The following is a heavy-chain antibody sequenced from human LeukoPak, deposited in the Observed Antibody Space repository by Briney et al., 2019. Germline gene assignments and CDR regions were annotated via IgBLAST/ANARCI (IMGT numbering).Heavy chain of an antibody. V-gene: IGHV3-48*01. CDR2: IGSSTYSI. D-gene: IGHD1-26*01. CDR1: GLIFSSYS. CDR3: ARESLRRSYPF. J-gene: IGHJ4*02. Sequence: GGSLRLSCAVSGLIFSSYSMNRVRQAPGKGLEWASFIGSSTYSIYYADSVKGRFTISRDNAKNSLYLQMNSLRAEDTAVYYCARESLRRSYPFWGQGTLVTVSS.